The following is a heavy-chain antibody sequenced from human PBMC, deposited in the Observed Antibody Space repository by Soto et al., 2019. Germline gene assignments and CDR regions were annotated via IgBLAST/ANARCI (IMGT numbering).Heavy chain of an antibody. CDR2: FDPEDGET. CDR3: ARSDSGYYLYYYGMDV. D-gene: IGHD3-22*01. Sequence: GASVKVSCKASEYTLTELSMHWVRQAPGKGLEWMGGFDPEDGETIYAQKFQGRVTMTEDTSTDTVYMELSSLRSEDTAVYYCARSDSGYYLYYYGMDVWGQGTTVTVSS. CDR1: EYTLTELS. V-gene: IGHV1-24*01. J-gene: IGHJ6*02.